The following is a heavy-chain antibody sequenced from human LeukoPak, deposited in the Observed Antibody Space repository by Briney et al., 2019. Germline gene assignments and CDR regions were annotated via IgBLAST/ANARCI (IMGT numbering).Heavy chain of an antibody. V-gene: IGHV3-30*02. J-gene: IGHJ4*02. D-gene: IGHD1-26*01. CDR2: IRYDGSNK. Sequence: GGSLRLSCAASGFTFSSYGMHWVRQAPGKGLEWVAFIRYDGSNKYYADSVKGRFTISRDNSKNTLYLQMNSLRAEDTAVYYCAKDRWELRHFDYWGQGTLVTVSS. CDR3: AKDRWELRHFDY. CDR1: GFTFSSYG.